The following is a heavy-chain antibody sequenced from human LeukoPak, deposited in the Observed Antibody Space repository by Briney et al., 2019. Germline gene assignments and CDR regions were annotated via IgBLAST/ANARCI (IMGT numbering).Heavy chain of an antibody. CDR3: ARGRSPRGYYYGMDV. CDR2: ISGSGGST. V-gene: IGHV3-23*01. J-gene: IGHJ6*02. Sequence: GGSLRLSCAASGFTFSSYAMSWVRQAPGKGLEWVSGISGSGGSTYYADSVKGRFTISRDNSKNALYLQMGSLRVEDMAVYYYARGRSPRGYYYGMDVWGQGTTVTVS. CDR1: GFTFSSYA. D-gene: IGHD1-26*01.